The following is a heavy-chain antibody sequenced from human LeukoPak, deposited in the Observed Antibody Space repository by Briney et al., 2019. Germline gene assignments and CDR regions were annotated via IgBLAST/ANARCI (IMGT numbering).Heavy chain of an antibody. V-gene: IGHV4-4*07. CDR1: GGSISSYY. Sequence: PSETLSLTCTASGGSISSYYWSWIRQPAGKGLEWIGRIYTSGSTHYNPSLKSRVTMSVDTSKNQFSLKLSSVTAADTAVYYCARSRVGYCTGGVCPWYFDLWGRGTLVTVSS. CDR3: ARSRVGYCTGGVCPWYFDL. J-gene: IGHJ2*01. D-gene: IGHD2-8*02. CDR2: IYTSGST.